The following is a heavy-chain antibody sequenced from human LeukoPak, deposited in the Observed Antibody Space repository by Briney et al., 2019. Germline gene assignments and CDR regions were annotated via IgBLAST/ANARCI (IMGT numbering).Heavy chain of an antibody. CDR3: AKDRATMAKKTLFYYYYYGMDV. Sequence: GGSLRLSCAASGFTFSSYGMHWVRQAPAKGLEGVAVISYDGCNKYYADSVKGRFTISRDNSKNTLYLQMNSLRAEDTAVYYCAKDRATMAKKTLFYYYYYGMDVWGQGTTVTVSS. CDR1: GFTFSSYG. D-gene: IGHD5-12*01. CDR2: ISYDGCNK. V-gene: IGHV3-30*18. J-gene: IGHJ6*02.